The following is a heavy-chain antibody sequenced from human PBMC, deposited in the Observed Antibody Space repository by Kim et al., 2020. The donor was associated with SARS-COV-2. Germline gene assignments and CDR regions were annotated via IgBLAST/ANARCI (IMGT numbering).Heavy chain of an antibody. Sequence: GGSLRLSCAASGFSVSVTNMSWVRQAPGRGLEWVSVLYTGGSPYYAASAKGRFIIFRGDSENTLYLRMNGLRAEDTAVLFCSTVMAEISEYYYMDVWGIG. V-gene: IGHV3-53*01. D-gene: IGHD2-21*01. J-gene: IGHJ6*03. CDR1: GFSVSVTN. CDR2: LYTGGSP. CDR3: STVMAEISEYYYMDV.